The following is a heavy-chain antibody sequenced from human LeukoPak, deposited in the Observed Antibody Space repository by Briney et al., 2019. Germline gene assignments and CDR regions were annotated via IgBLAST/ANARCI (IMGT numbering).Heavy chain of an antibody. CDR1: GFTFSNYW. CDR2: IKQDGSEK. Sequence: GGSLRLSCAASGFTFSNYWMSWVRQAPGKGLEWVANIKQDGSEKYYVDSVKGRFTISRDNAKNSLYLQMNSLRAEDTAVYYCAREGSYCTNGVCYAGLDAFDIWGQGTMVTVSS. V-gene: IGHV3-7*01. J-gene: IGHJ3*02. D-gene: IGHD2-8*01. CDR3: AREGSYCTNGVCYAGLDAFDI.